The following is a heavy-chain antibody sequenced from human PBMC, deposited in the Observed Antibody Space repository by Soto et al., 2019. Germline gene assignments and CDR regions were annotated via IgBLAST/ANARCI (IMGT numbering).Heavy chain of an antibody. Sequence: GGSLRLSCAASGFTFSSYAMHWVRQAPGKGLEYVSAISSNGGRTYYANSVKGRFTISRNNSKNTLYLQMGSLRAEDMAVYYCARVNGGTAVMFLSSSYDAFDIWGQGTMVTVSS. CDR1: GFTFSSYA. CDR2: ISSNGGRT. V-gene: IGHV3-64*01. D-gene: IGHD2-2*01. CDR3: ARVNGGTAVMFLSSSYDAFDI. J-gene: IGHJ3*02.